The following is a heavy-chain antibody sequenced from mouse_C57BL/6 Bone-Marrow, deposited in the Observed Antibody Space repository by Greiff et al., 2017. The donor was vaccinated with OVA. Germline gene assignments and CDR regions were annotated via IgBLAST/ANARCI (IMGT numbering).Heavy chain of an antibody. J-gene: IGHJ3*01. CDR1: GFNIKDDY. CDR2: IDPENGDT. Sequence: EVMLVESGAELVRPGASVKLSCTASGFNIKDDYMHWVKQRPEQGLEWIGWIDPENGDTEYASKFQGKATITADTSSNTAYLQLSSLTSEDTAVYYCTTGGLFAYWGQGTLVTVSA. V-gene: IGHV14-4*01. D-gene: IGHD3-3*01. CDR3: TTGGLFAY.